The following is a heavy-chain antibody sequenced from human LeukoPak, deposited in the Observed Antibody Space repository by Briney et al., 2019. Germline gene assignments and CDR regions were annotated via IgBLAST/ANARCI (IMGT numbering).Heavy chain of an antibody. V-gene: IGHV3-11*05. D-gene: IGHD3-10*01. J-gene: IGHJ4*02. CDR3: ARDRWAGSGGFDS. Sequence: GGSLRLSCAPSGFTFSDYYMSWIRQAPGKGLEWVSYISSSSSYTNYADSVKGRFTISRDNAKNSLYLQMNSLRAEDTALYYCARDRWAGSGGFDSWGQGALVTVSS. CDR1: GFTFSDYY. CDR2: ISSSSSYT.